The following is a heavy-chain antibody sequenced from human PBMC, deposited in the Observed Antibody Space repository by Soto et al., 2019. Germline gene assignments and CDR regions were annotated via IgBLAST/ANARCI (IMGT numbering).Heavy chain of an antibody. CDR2: ISGSGNIT. J-gene: IGHJ4*02. V-gene: IGHV3-48*03. D-gene: IGHD2-8*01. CDR1: GFTFSSHE. CDR3: TRGGVY. Sequence: PGGSLRLSCAASGFTFSSHEMNWVRQAPGKGLEWISYISGSGNITYYADSVKGRFTISRDSAQKSLYLQMNSLRVEDTDVYYCTRGGVYWGQGTLVTVSS.